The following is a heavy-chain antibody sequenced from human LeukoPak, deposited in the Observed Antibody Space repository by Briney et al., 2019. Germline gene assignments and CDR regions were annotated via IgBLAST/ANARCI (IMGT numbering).Heavy chain of an antibody. J-gene: IGHJ4*02. V-gene: IGHV3-7*01. CDR2: IKQDGSEK. Sequence: GGSLRLSCAASGFSFSSYWMSWVRQPPGKGLEWVANIKQDGSEKHYVDSVKGRFTISRDNAKNSLHLQMNSLRAEDTAVYYCVRDRGYDYVWGSYRLFDYWGQGTLVTVSS. D-gene: IGHD3-16*02. CDR3: VRDRGYDYVWGSYRLFDY. CDR1: GFSFSSYW.